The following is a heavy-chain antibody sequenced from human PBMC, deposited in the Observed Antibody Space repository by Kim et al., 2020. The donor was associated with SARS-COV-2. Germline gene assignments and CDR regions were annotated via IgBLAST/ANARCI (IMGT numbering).Heavy chain of an antibody. Sequence: GGSLRLSCAASGFIFSNYWMSWVRQAPGKGPECVANIRPDGGVQFSVDSVRGRFSISRDNAQNSLYLQMNSLRVEDTALYYCVRLIDYWGQGTLVSVSS. J-gene: IGHJ4*02. CDR2: IRPDGGVQ. V-gene: IGHV3-7*03. CDR3: VRLIDY. CDR1: GFIFSNYW.